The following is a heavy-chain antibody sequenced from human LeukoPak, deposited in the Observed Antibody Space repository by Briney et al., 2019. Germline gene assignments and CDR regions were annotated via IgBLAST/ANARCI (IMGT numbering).Heavy chain of an antibody. CDR3: AKDREAVVINWFDT. CDR2: ISGSGGST. CDR1: GFTFSSYA. D-gene: IGHD6-19*01. J-gene: IGHJ5*02. V-gene: IGHV3-23*01. Sequence: PGGSLKLSCAASGFTFSSYAMSWVRQAPGKGLEWVSAISGSGGSTYYADSVKGRFTISRDNSKNTLYLQMNSLRAEDTAVYYCAKDREAVVINWFDTWGQGTLVTVSS.